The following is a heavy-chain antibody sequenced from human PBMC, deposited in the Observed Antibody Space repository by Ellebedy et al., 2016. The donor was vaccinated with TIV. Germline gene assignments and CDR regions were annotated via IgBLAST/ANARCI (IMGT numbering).Heavy chain of an antibody. CDR1: GFTFNNYA. V-gene: IGHV3-23*01. CDR3: AKEGQWLYLNWHFDL. Sequence: GGSLRLSXAASGFTFNNYALTWVRQASGQGLEWVSAIDGNGARTYYADSVRGRFTISRDNFGNTMYMQMNSLRVEDTAVYYCAKEGQWLYLNWHFDLWGRGTLVTVSS. CDR2: IDGNGART. D-gene: IGHD2-8*01. J-gene: IGHJ2*01.